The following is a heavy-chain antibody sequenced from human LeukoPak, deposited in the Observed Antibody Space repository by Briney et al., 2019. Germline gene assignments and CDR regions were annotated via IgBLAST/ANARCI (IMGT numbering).Heavy chain of an antibody. Sequence: SETLSLTCAVYGGSFSGYYWSWIRQPPGKGLEWIGEINHSGSTNYNPSLKSRVTISVDTSKNQFSLKLSSVTAADTAVYYCARGIAVAGTVDYWGQGTLVTASS. V-gene: IGHV4-34*01. CDR1: GGSFSGYY. D-gene: IGHD6-19*01. CDR3: ARGIAVAGTVDY. CDR2: INHSGST. J-gene: IGHJ4*02.